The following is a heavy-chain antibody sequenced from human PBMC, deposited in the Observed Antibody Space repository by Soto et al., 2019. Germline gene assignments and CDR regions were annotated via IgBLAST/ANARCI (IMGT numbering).Heavy chain of an antibody. CDR3: ATGLYGDYAPGDY. D-gene: IGHD4-17*01. CDR2: FDPEDGET. Sequence: ASVKVSCKVSGYTLTELSMHWVRQAPGKGLEWMGGFDPEDGETIYAQKFQGRVTMTEDTSTDTAYMELGSLRSEDTAVYYCATGLYGDYAPGDYWGQGTLVTVSS. V-gene: IGHV1-24*01. CDR1: GYTLTELS. J-gene: IGHJ4*02.